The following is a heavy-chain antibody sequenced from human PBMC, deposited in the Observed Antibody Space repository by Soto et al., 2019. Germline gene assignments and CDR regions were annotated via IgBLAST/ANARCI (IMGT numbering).Heavy chain of an antibody. D-gene: IGHD2-15*01. CDR2: IIPIFGTP. CDR3: ARGLECRGYCLDKPTWFGP. CDR1: GGTFSTYT. J-gene: IGHJ5*02. V-gene: IGHV1-69*06. Sequence: SVKVSCNASGGTFSTYTFSWVRQAPVQGLEWMGRIIPIFGTPYYAQKFQGRVTITADKSTSTVYMELSSLGSDDTAVYFCARGLECRGYCLDKPTWFGPWGQGTLVTVSS.